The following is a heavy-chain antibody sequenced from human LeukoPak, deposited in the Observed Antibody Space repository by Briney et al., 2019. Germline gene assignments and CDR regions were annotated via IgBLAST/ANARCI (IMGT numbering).Heavy chain of an antibody. Sequence: PSQPLSLTCTVSGDSIGSGNYYWSWIRQPAGKGLEWIGRIYTSGSTYYNPSLKTRVTISIDTSKNQFSLNVTSVTAADTAVYYCARGRVPRNQYDFWDQWGQGTLVTVTS. V-gene: IGHV4-61*02. CDR1: GDSIGSGNYY. CDR2: IYTSGST. D-gene: IGHD3-3*01. CDR3: ARGRVPRNQYDFWDQ. J-gene: IGHJ4*02.